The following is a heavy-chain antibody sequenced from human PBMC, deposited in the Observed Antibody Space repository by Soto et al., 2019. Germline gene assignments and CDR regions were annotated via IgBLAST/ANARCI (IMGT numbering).Heavy chain of an antibody. J-gene: IGHJ4*02. D-gene: IGHD4-4*01. V-gene: IGHV1-69*13. CDR2: IIPIFGTA. CDR1: GGTFSSYA. Sequence: SVKVSCKASGGTFSSYAISWVRQAPGQGLEWMGGIIPIFGTANYAQTFQGRVTITADESTSTAYMELSSLRSEDTAVYYCARGVYSNYEPYFDYWGQGTLVTVSS. CDR3: ARGVYSNYEPYFDY.